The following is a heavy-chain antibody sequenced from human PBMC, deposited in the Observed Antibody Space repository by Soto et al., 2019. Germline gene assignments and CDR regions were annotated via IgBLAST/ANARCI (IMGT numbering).Heavy chain of an antibody. CDR2: ITDNGGST. V-gene: IGHV3-23*01. D-gene: IGHD1-26*01. Sequence: EVQLLASGGGLVQAGGSLRLSCAASGFTFSRDGMSWVRQAPGKGLEWVSLITDNGGSTYYADSVKGRFTISRDNTKNTLFLQMNSLRAEDTAVYYCAKERATTTAFDYWGQGALVTVSS. J-gene: IGHJ4*02. CDR1: GFTFSRDG. CDR3: AKERATTTAFDY.